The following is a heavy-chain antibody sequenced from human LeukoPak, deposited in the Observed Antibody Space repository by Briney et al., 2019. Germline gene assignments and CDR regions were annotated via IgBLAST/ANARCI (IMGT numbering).Heavy chain of an antibody. J-gene: IGHJ3*02. Sequence: PGGSLRLSCAASGFTISSYSMNWVRQALGKGLEWVSSISSSSSTIKYADSVKGRFTISRDNAKNSLYLQMNSLRVEDTAVYYCARDEGHIWWLRGAFDIWGQGTMVTVSS. D-gene: IGHD5-12*01. CDR3: ARDEGHIWWLRGAFDI. CDR2: ISSSSSTI. V-gene: IGHV3-48*01. CDR1: GFTISSYS.